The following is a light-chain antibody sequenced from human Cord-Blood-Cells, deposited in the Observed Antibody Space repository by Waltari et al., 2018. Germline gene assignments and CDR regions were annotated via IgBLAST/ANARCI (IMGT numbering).Light chain of an antibody. CDR3: QQYYSFPRT. CDR1: QGISSY. V-gene: IGKV1D-8*01. J-gene: IGKJ1*01. CDR2: AAS. Sequence: VIWMNQSPSFPSASTGDRVTISFRMSQGISSYLDLYQQKTGKAPELLIYAASTLQSGVPSRFSGSGSGTDFTLTISCLQSEDFATYYCQQYYSFPRTFGQGTKVEIK.